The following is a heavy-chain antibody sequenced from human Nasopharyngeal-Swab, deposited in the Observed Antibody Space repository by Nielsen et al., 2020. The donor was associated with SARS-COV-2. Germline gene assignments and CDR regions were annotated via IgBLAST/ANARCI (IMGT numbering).Heavy chain of an antibody. CDR1: GFSFSNYD. CDR2: IGTAGDP. J-gene: IGHJ6*02. V-gene: IGHV3-13*04. D-gene: IGHD3-10*01. Sequence: GSLRLSCAASGFSFSNYDMHWVRQVTGKGLEWVSTIGTAGDPYYPGSVKGRFTISRENAKNSLYLQMNSLRAGDTAVYYCVRGTMVRGILGRVQDYSYKYDMDVWGQGTTVTVSS. CDR3: VRGTMVRGILGRVQDYSYKYDMDV.